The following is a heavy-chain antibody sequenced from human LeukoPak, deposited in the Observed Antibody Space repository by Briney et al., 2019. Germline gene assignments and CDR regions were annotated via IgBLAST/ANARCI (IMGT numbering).Heavy chain of an antibody. J-gene: IGHJ4*02. Sequence: GASVEVSCKASGYTFTGYYMHWVRQAPGQGLEWMGWMNPISGNTGYAQKFQGRVTMTRNTSISTAYMELSSLRSEDTAVYYCATQIPDYGGKLGEDYWGQGTLVTVSS. CDR3: ATQIPDYGGKLGEDY. CDR1: GYTFTGYY. V-gene: IGHV1-8*02. CDR2: MNPISGNT. D-gene: IGHD4-23*01.